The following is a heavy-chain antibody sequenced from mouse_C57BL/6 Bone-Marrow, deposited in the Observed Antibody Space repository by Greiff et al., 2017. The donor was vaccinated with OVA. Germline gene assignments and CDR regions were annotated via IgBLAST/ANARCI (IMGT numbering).Heavy chain of an antibody. Sequence: QVQLQQSGPELARPWASVSISCQAFYTFSSRVHFAIRDTNYWMQWVKQRPGQGLEWIGAIYPGKGDTSLNMKIKSKATLTADKSSSTAYMQLSRLTCEDSAVYYCAYQLQGFAYWGQGTLVTVSA. J-gene: IGHJ3*01. D-gene: IGHD2-12*01. CDR1: YTFSSRVH. CDR2: GQGLEWIG. V-gene: IGHV1-87*01. CDR3: CEDSAVYYCAYQLQGFAY.